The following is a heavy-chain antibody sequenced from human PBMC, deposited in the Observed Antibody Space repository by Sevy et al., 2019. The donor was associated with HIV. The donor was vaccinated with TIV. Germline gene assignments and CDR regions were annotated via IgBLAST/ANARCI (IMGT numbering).Heavy chain of an antibody. J-gene: IGHJ6*02. D-gene: IGHD4-4*01. CDR1: GYTFTSYA. CDR2: INTNTGNP. Sequence: PSVKVSCKASGYTFTSYAMNWVRQAPGQGLEWMGWINTNTGNPTYAQAFTGRFVFSLDTSVSTAYLQISSLKAEDTAVYYCASRYGDDYSNYVGKYYYYGMDVWGQGTTVTVSS. CDR3: ASRYGDDYSNYVGKYYYYGMDV. V-gene: IGHV7-4-1*02.